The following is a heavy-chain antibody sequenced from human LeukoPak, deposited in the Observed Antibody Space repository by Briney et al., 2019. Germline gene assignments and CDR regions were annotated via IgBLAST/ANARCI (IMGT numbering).Heavy chain of an antibody. CDR3: ASVYYYNSGSYYY. V-gene: IGHV3-30-3*01. D-gene: IGHD3-10*01. J-gene: IGHJ4*02. Sequence: GGSLRLSCAASGFTFSSYAMHWVRQAPGKGLEWVAVISYDGSNKYYADSVKGRFTISRDNAKNSLYLQMNSLRAEDTAVYYCASVYYYNSGSYYYWGQGTLVTVSS. CDR1: GFTFSSYA. CDR2: ISYDGSNK.